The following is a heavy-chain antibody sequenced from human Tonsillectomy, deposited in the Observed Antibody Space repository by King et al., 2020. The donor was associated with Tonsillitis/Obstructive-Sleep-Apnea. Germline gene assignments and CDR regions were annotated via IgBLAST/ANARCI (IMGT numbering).Heavy chain of an antibody. J-gene: IGHJ4*02. Sequence: QLVQSGGGVVQPGRSLRLSCAASGFTLSSYAMHWVRQAPGKGLEWVAVISYDGSNKYYADSVKGRFTISRDNSKNTLYLQMNSLRAEDTAVYYCATPDRVDYDFWSGYPEYYFDYWGQGTLVTVSS. CDR2: ISYDGSNK. CDR1: GFTLSSYA. V-gene: IGHV3-30*01. CDR3: ATPDRVDYDFWSGYPEYYFDY. D-gene: IGHD3-3*01.